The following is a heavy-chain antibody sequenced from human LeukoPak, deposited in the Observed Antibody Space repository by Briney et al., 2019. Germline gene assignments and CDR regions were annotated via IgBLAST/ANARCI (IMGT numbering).Heavy chain of an antibody. J-gene: IGHJ4*02. CDR3: ATTRYCSSTSCSEFDY. V-gene: IGHV7-4-1*02. D-gene: IGHD2-2*01. CDR1: GYTFTSYA. Sequence: ASVKVSCKASGYTFTSYAMNWVRQAPGQGLEWMGWINTNTGNPTYAQGFTGRFVFSLDTSVSTAYLQISSLKAEDTAVYYCATTRYCSSTSCSEFDYWGQGTLVTVSS. CDR2: INTNTGNP.